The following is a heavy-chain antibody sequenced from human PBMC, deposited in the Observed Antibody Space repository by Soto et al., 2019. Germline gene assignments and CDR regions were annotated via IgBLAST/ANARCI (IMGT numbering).Heavy chain of an antibody. J-gene: IGHJ6*04. V-gene: IGHV1-69*01. CDR3: ARETPSAAAAYYYYGLDV. Sequence: QVQLVQSGAEVQKAGSSVKVSCKVSGGTFSSYFINWVRQAPGQGLEWVGGIIPVFGTASYAEKFQGRVTITADESTSTTYMELSRLRSDDTAVYYCARETPSAAAAYYYYGLDVWGKGTTVTVPS. D-gene: IGHD6-13*01. CDR2: IIPVFGTA. CDR1: GGTFSSYF.